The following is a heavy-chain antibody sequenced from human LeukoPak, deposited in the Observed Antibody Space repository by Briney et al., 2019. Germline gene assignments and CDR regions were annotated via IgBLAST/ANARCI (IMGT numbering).Heavy chain of an antibody. Sequence: GGSLRLSCAASGFTFSSYWMHWVRQAPGKGLVWLSHINGDGSSTNYADSVKGRFTISRDNAKNTLYLQVNSLRADDTAVYYCARVFGQWLVSFDVWGRGTMVTVSS. V-gene: IGHV3-74*01. CDR1: GFTFSSYW. CDR2: INGDGSST. CDR3: ARVFGQWLVSFDV. D-gene: IGHD6-19*01. J-gene: IGHJ3*01.